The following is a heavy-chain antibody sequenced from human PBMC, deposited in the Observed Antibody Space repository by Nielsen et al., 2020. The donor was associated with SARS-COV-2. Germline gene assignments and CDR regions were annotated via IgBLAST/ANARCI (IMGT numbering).Heavy chain of an antibody. Sequence: WVRQAPGQGLEWMGWINTNTGNPTYAQGSTGRFVFSLDTSVSTAYLQISSLKAEDTAVYYCALGYGYYDFWSGYYPAYYYGMDVWGQGTTVTVSS. J-gene: IGHJ6*02. V-gene: IGHV7-4-1*02. CDR3: ALGYGYYDFWSGYYPAYYYGMDV. D-gene: IGHD3-3*01. CDR2: INTNTGNP.